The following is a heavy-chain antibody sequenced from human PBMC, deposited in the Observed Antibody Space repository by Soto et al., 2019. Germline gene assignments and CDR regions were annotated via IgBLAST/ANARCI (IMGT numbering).Heavy chain of an antibody. J-gene: IGHJ5*02. CDR1: GFTFSTYT. Sequence: GGSLRLSCAASGFTFSTYTMNWVRQAPGKGLEWVSSISSSSTYIYYADSVKGRFTISRDNVKNSLYLQMNSLRAEDTAVFYCARGGNWFDPWGQGALVTVSS. CDR3: ARGGNWFDP. V-gene: IGHV3-21*01. CDR2: ISSSSTYI.